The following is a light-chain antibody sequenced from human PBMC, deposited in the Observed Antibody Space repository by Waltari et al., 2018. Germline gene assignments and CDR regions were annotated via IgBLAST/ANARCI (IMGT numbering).Light chain of an antibody. V-gene: IGLV2-23*02. CDR1: RSAVGNYKC. CDR3: SSYAGSSKGV. Sequence: QSALTQPASVSGSPGPSITISCPCTRSAVGNYKCGSWYQQHPGKAPKLMIYAVSKRPSGVSDRFSGSKSGDMASLTISGLQPEDEAEYFCSSYAGSSKGVFGGGTKVTVL. CDR2: AVS. J-gene: IGLJ2*01.